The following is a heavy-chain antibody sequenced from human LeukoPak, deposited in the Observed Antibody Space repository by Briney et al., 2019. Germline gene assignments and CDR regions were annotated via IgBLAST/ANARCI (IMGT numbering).Heavy chain of an antibody. Sequence: ASVKVSCKASGYTFTGYYMHWVRQAPGQGLEWMGWINPNSGGTNYAQKFQGRVTMTRDTSISTAYMELSRLRSDDTAVHYCARVVEMATIGRGIFDYWGQGTLVTVSS. CDR3: ARVVEMATIGRGIFDY. CDR1: GYTFTGYY. CDR2: INPNSGGT. D-gene: IGHD5-24*01. V-gene: IGHV1-2*02. J-gene: IGHJ4*02.